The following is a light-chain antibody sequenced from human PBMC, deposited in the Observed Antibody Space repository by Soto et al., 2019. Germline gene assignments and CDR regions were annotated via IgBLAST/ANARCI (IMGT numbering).Light chain of an antibody. CDR2: DTT. V-gene: IGLV7-46*01. Sequence: QTVVTLEPSLTVSPGGTVTLTCGSSTGPVTSGHHPYWFQQKPGQAPKTLIYDTTNKNSWTPARFSGSLLGGKAALTLSGAQPEDEADYYCLLSYSDTRAGVFGGGTKLTVL. CDR3: LLSYSDTRAGV. CDR1: TGPVTSGHH. J-gene: IGLJ3*02.